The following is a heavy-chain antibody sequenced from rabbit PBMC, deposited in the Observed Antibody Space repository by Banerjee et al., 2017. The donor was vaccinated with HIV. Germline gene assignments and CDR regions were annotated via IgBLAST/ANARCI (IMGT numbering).Heavy chain of an antibody. J-gene: IGHJ3*01. CDR3: ASGASTYWRL. D-gene: IGHD8-1*01. CDR1: KFSFSSSYW. Sequence: QSLEESGGDLVKPGASLTLTCKASKFSFSSSYWICWVRQAPGKGLEWIACIDGGSSGSTYYASWAKGRFTISKTASTTVDLKMTSLTAADTATYFCASGASTYWRLWGQGTLVTVS. CDR2: IDGGSSGST. V-gene: IGHV1S40*01.